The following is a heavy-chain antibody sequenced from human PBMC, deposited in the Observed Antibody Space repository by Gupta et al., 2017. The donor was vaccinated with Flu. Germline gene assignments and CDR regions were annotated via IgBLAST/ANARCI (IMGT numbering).Heavy chain of an antibody. V-gene: IGHV3-30*01. J-gene: IGHJ4*02. Sequence: QAPGKGLEWVAVISYDGVNTYYADSVKGRFTISRDDSRNTLYLEMNSLRGEDTAVYYCARDPREIGLPAGILQPSFDYWGQGTLVTVSS. D-gene: IGHD2-2*02. CDR2: ISYDGVNT. CDR3: ARDPREIGLPAGILQPSFDY.